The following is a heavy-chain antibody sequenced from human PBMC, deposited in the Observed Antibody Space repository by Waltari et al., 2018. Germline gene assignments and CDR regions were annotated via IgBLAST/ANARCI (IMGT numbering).Heavy chain of an antibody. CDR1: GYTLTELS. D-gene: IGHD3-16*01. Sequence: QVQLVQSGAEVKKPGASVKVSCKVSGYTLTELSRPWVRQAPGKGLEWMGGFDPEDGETIYAQKFQGRVTMTEDTSTDTAYMELSSLRSEDTAVYYCATGFWDEAAFDIWGQGTMVTVSS. CDR3: ATGFWDEAAFDI. V-gene: IGHV1-24*01. J-gene: IGHJ3*02. CDR2: FDPEDGET.